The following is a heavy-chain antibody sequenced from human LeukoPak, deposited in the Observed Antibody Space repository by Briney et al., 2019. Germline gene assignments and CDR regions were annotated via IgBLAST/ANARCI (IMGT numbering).Heavy chain of an antibody. CDR1: GGSIGSYY. V-gene: IGHV4-59*01. CDR3: ARVRDGYNDC. CDR2: IYYSGST. D-gene: IGHD5-24*01. J-gene: IGHJ4*02. Sequence: MASETLSLTCTVSGGSIGSYYWSWIGQPPGKGLEWIGYIYYSGSTNYNPSLKSRVTISVDTSKNQFSLKLSSVSAADTAVYYCARVRDGYNDCWGQGTLVTVSS.